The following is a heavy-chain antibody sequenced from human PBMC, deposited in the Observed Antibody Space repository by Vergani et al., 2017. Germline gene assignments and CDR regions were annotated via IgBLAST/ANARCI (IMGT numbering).Heavy chain of an antibody. V-gene: IGHV4-39*01. J-gene: IGHJ4*02. Sequence: QLHLQESGPGLVKPSETLSLTCTVSGGSITSSSYYWGWIRQPPGKGLDWIGNIYHSGGAYYNPSLKGRVTISVDTSKNQFSLEVTSVTAADTAIYFCARTECFILRYFHGALWGQGTLVTVSS. D-gene: IGHD3-9*01. CDR3: ARTECFILRYFHGAL. CDR1: GGSITSSSYY. CDR2: IYHSGGA.